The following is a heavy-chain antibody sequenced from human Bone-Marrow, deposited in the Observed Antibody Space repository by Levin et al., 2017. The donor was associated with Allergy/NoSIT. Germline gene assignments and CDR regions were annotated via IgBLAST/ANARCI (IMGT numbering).Heavy chain of an antibody. CDR1: GFTFSSYG. Sequence: GESLKISCAASGFTFSSYGMHWVRQAPGKGLEWVAVISYDGSNKYYADSVKGRFTISRDNSKNTLYLQMNSLRAEDTAVYYCAKGGSSSPYYYYYYMDVWGKGTTVTVSS. CDR2: ISYDGSNK. D-gene: IGHD6-6*01. V-gene: IGHV3-30*18. J-gene: IGHJ6*03. CDR3: AKGGSSSPYYYYYYMDV.